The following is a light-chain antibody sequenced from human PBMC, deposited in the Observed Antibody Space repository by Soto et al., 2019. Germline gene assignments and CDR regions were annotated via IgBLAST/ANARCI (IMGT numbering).Light chain of an antibody. CDR2: EGS. CDR1: SSDVGSYNL. CDR3: CSDAGSRGLV. J-gene: IGLJ2*01. Sequence: QSALTQPASVSGSPGQSITISCTGTSSDVGSYNLVSWYQQHPGKAPKLMIYEGSKRPSGVSNRFSGSKSGNTASLTISGLPAEDEAYYYCCSDAGSRGLVFGGGTKVTVL. V-gene: IGLV2-23*01.